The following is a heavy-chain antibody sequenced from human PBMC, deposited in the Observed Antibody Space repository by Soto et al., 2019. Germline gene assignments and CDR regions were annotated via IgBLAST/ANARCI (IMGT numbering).Heavy chain of an antibody. D-gene: IGHD4-4*01. Sequence: HPGGSLRLSCSVPGFIFSDNAMHWVRQAPGKGLEYVSAISSSGGSTYYADSVKGRFTISRDNSKNILYLQMSSLRAEDTAVYYCVTKRNKNYSPLAYWGQGTLVTVS. CDR3: VTKRNKNYSPLAY. CDR1: GFIFSDNA. V-gene: IGHV3-64D*08. J-gene: IGHJ4*02. CDR2: ISSSGGST.